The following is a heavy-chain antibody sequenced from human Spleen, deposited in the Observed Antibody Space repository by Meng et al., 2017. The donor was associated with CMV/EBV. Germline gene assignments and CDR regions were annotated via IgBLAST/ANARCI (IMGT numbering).Heavy chain of an antibody. CDR3: ARSWPGEGEGYYYGMDV. CDR2: IYPGDSDT. V-gene: IGHV5-51*01. J-gene: IGHJ6*02. D-gene: IGHD3-16*01. CDR1: GYSFTSYW. Sequence: GGSLRLSCKGSGYSFTSYWIGWVRQMPGKGLEWMGIIYPGDSDTRYSPSFQGQVTISADKSISTAYLQWSSLKASDTAMYYCARSWPGEGEGYYYGMDVWGQGTTVTVSS.